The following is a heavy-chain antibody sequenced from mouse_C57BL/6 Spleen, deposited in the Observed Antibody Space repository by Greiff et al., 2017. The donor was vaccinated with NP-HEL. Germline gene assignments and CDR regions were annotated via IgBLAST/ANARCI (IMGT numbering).Heavy chain of an antibody. D-gene: IGHD1-1*01. CDR3: AREYYYGRSPFDY. Sequence: EVKLVESGGDLVKPGGSLKLSCAASGFTFSSYGMSWVRQTPDKRLEWVATISSGGSYTYSPDSVKGRFTISRDKSNNTLYLQMSSLKSEDTAMYYCAREYYYGRSPFDYWGQGTTLTVSS. CDR2: ISSGGSYT. J-gene: IGHJ2*01. V-gene: IGHV5-6*01. CDR1: GFTFSSYG.